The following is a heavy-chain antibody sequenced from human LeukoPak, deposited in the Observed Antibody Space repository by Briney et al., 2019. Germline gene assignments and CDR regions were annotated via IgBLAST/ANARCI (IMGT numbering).Heavy chain of an antibody. D-gene: IGHD3-3*01. CDR3: ARGVPGVGVADGYAFDI. Sequence: ASVKVSCKASGYTFTGYYMHWVRQAPGQGLEWMGWINPNSGGTNYAQKFQGRVTMTRDTSISTAYMELSSLRSEDTAVYYCARGVPGVGVADGYAFDIWGQGTMVTVSS. V-gene: IGHV1-2*02. CDR1: GYTFTGYY. J-gene: IGHJ3*02. CDR2: INPNSGGT.